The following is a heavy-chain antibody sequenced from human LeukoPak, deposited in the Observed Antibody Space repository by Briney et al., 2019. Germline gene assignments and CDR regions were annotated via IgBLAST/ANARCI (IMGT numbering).Heavy chain of an antibody. CDR1: NDSIRTYY. V-gene: IGHV4-59*01. CDR3: ARMREATTFDS. J-gene: IGHJ4*02. D-gene: IGHD5-12*01. Sequence: SETLSLTCTVSNDSIRTYYWSWIRQPPGKGLEWIGYMYHSGRTNYNPSLKSRVTISVDTSKNQFSLKLSSVTAADTAVYYCARMREATTFDSWGQGTLVTVSS. CDR2: MYHSGRT.